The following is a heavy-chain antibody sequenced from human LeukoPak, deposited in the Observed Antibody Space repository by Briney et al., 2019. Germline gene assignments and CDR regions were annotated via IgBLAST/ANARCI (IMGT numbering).Heavy chain of an antibody. CDR3: ARDPIAVSTPGFMDV. CDR2: ISSSSSYI. J-gene: IGHJ6*02. CDR1: GFTFSDYY. D-gene: IGHD6-19*01. V-gene: IGHV3-11*06. Sequence: GGSLRLSCAASGFTFSDYYMSWIRQAPGKGLEWVSSISSSSSYIYYADSVKGRFTISRDNAKNSLYLQMNSLRAEDTAVYYCARDPIAVSTPGFMDVWGQGTTVTVSS.